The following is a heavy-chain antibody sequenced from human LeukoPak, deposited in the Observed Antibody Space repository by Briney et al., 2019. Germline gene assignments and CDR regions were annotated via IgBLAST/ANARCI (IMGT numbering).Heavy chain of an antibody. CDR2: ISSSGSTI. D-gene: IGHD1-26*01. CDR3: AREGYSGSYFDY. Sequence: PGGSLRLSCAASGFTFTSYDTNWVRQAPGKGLEWVSYISSSGSTIYYADSVKGRFTISRDSAENSLYLQMNSLRAEDTAVYYCAREGYSGSYFDYWGQGTLVTVSS. J-gene: IGHJ4*02. CDR1: GFTFTSYD. V-gene: IGHV3-48*03.